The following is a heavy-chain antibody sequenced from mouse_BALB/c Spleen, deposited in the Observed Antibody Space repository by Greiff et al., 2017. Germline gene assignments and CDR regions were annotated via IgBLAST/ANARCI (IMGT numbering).Heavy chain of an antibody. CDR2: ISSGGSYT. D-gene: IGHD4-1*02. Sequence: VKLVESGGDLVKPGGSLKLSCAASGFTFSSYGMSWVRQTPDKRLEWVATISSGGSYTYYPDSVKGRFTISRDNAKNTLYLQMSSLKSEDTAMYYCARLSTGSFDYWGQGTTLTVSS. CDR1: GFTFSSYG. J-gene: IGHJ2*01. CDR3: ARLSTGSFDY. V-gene: IGHV5-6*01.